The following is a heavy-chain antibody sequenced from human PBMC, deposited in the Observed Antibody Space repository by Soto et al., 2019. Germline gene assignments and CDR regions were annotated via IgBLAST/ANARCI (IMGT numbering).Heavy chain of an antibody. V-gene: IGHV4-39*01. CDR1: GASISSRDYY. J-gene: IGHJ4*02. Sequence: SETLSLTCSVSGASISSRDYYWGWIRQTPGKGLEWIGNIDYNGVTYYNPSLKSRVTVSKDTSKNQFSLKVASVTAADTAIYYCGRVMFGTSRHTDSDYWGQGTQVTVSS. D-gene: IGHD3-10*02. CDR3: GRVMFGTSRHTDSDY. CDR2: IDYNGVT.